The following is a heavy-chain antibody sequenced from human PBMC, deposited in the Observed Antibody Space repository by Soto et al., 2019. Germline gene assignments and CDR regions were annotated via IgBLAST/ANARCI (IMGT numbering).Heavy chain of an antibody. CDR3: ARGAPATFFDY. V-gene: IGHV4-59*01. Sequence: PSETLSLTCTVSGGSISRYYWSWIRQPPGKGLEWIGYIYYSGSTNYNPSLKSRVTISVDTSKNQFSLKLSSVTAADTAVYYCARGAPATFFDYWGQGTLVTVSS. CDR1: GGSISRYY. CDR2: IYYSGST. J-gene: IGHJ4*02.